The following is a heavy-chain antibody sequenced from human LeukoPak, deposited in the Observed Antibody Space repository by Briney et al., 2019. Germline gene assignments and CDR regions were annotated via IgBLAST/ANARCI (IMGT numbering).Heavy chain of an antibody. CDR2: INGGGSHT. V-gene: IGHV3-23*01. Sequence: GGSLRLSCEVSGFTFNTNDMNWVRQAPGKGLEWVSAINGGGSHTYYADSVKGRFTISRDNSKNTLYLQMNGLRAEDTAVYYCAKIPGYSSGWYDWKPGYFDYRGQGTLVTVSS. D-gene: IGHD6-19*01. J-gene: IGHJ4*02. CDR1: GFTFNTND. CDR3: AKIPGYSSGWYDWKPGYFDY.